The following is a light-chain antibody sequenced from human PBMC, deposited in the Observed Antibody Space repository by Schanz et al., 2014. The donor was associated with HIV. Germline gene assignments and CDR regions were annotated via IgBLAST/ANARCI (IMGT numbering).Light chain of an antibody. V-gene: IGKV2-28*01. Sequence: DIVMTQSPVSLPVTPGAPASISCRSSQSLLHSAGHNYLDWYLQKPGQSPQLLIYLGSNRASGVLDRFSGSGSGTDFTLKISRVEAEDVGVYYCMQCRQAPPTFGQGTKVDIK. CDR1: QSLLHSAGHNY. J-gene: IGKJ1*01. CDR3: MQCRQAPPT. CDR2: LGS.